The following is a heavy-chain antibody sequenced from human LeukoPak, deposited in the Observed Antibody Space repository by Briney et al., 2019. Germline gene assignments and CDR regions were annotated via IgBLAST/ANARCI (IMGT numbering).Heavy chain of an antibody. CDR1: GGTFISYA. J-gene: IGHJ4*02. CDR2: IIPIFGTA. CDR3: ARINSSGRGY. D-gene: IGHD6-19*01. V-gene: IGHV1-69*13. Sequence: RASVTVSCKASGGTFISYAISWVRQAPGQGLEWMGGIIPIFGTANYAQKFQGGVTITADESTSTAYMELSSLRSEDTAVYYCARINSSGRGYWGQGTLVTVSS.